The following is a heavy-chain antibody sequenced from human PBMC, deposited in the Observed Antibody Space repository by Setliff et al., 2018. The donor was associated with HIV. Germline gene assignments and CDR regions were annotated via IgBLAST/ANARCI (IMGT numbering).Heavy chain of an antibody. Sequence: PSETLSLTCTVSGGSISSDTFYWSWIRQPAGKGLEWIGHVYARGNTNYSPSLKSRVTISVDTSKSQFSLKLSSVTAADTAVYYCARGQGAFPAPHYMDVLAKGTTVTVSS. D-gene: IGHD3-16*01. CDR2: VYARGNT. CDR3: ARGQGAFPAPHYMDV. V-gene: IGHV4-61*09. J-gene: IGHJ6*03. CDR1: GGSISSDTFY.